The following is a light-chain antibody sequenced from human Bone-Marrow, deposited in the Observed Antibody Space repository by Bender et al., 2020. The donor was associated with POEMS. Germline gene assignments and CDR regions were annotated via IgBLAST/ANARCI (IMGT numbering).Light chain of an antibody. Sequence: QSALTQPASVSGSPGQSITISCTGTSSDVGSYNLVSWYQQHPGKAPKLMIYDVSNRPSGVSNRFSGSKSGYTASLTISGLQAEDEADYCCSSYTMRSTVVFGGGTKLTVL. J-gene: IGLJ2*01. V-gene: IGLV2-14*02. CDR1: SSDVGSYNL. CDR3: SSYTMRSTVV. CDR2: DVS.